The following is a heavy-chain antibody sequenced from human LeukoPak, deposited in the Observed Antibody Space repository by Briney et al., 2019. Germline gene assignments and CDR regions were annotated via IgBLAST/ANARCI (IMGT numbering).Heavy chain of an antibody. CDR3: ARDPPESALGTYG. Sequence: QTGGSLTLSCAASGATVSNNYMNWVRQAPGKGLEWVSLIVSNEDTHYADSVKARFTISRDASKNTLYLQMDSLRAEDTDIYYCARDPPESALGTYGWGQGTLVTVSS. J-gene: IGHJ4*02. V-gene: IGHV3-66*01. D-gene: IGHD2-21*01. CDR2: IVSNEDT. CDR1: GATVSNNY.